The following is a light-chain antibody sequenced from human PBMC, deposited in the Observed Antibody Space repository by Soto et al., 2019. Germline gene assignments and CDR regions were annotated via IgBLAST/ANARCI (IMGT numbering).Light chain of an antibody. V-gene: IGLV2-14*01. CDR3: SSYTTSSTRV. J-gene: IGLJ2*01. CDR1: SSDVGGYKY. Sequence: QSVLTQPASVSGSPGQSITISCTGTSSDVGGYKYVSWYQHHPGKAPKLIIYEVSNRPSGVSNRFSGSQSGNTASLTISGLQAEDEADYYCSSYTTSSTRVFGGGTKLTVL. CDR2: EVS.